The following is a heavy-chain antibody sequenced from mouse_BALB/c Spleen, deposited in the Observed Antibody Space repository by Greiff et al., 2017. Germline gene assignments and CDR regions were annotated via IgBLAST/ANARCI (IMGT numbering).Heavy chain of an antibody. CDR1: GFTFSDFY. V-gene: IGHV7-1*02. Sequence: EVNVVESGGGLVQPGGSLRLSCATSGFTFSDFYMEWVRQPPGKRLEWIAASRNKANDYTTEYSASVKGRFIVSRDTSQSILYLQMNALRAEDTAIYYCARDVGLGRRDYWGQGTSVTVSS. J-gene: IGHJ4*01. CDR3: ARDVGLGRRDY. D-gene: IGHD4-1*01. CDR2: SRNKANDYTT.